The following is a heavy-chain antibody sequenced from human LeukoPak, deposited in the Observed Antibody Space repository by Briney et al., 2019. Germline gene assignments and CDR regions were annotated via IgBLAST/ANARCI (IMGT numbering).Heavy chain of an antibody. J-gene: IGHJ4*02. CDR2: IRYDGSNK. CDR3: AIDIVVVVAATPTFDY. V-gene: IGHV3-30*02. Sequence: GGSLRLSCAASGFTFSSYATHWVRQAPGKGLEWVAFIRYDGSNKYYADSVKGRFTISRDNSKNTLYLQMNSLRAEDTAVYYCAIDIVVVVAATPTFDYWGQGTLVTVSS. D-gene: IGHD2-15*01. CDR1: GFTFSSYA.